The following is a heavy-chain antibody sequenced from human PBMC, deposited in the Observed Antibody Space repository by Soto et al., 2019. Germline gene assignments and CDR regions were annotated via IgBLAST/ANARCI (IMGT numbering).Heavy chain of an antibody. CDR2: IYYSGST. V-gene: IGHV4-59*01. CDR1: GGSISSYY. CDR3: ARVRTSITGTTRPYYYCGMDX. Sequence: SETLSLTFTVSGGSISSYYWSWIRQPPGKGLEWIGYIYYSGSTNYNPSLKSRVTISVDTSKNQFSLKLSSVTAADTAVYYCARVRTSITGTTRPYYYCGMDXWGQGTPVTVS. J-gene: IGHJ6*02. D-gene: IGHD1-7*01.